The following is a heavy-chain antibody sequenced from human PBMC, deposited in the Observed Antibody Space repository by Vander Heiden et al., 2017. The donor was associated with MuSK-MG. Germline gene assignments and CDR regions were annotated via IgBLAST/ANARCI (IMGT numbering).Heavy chain of an antibody. D-gene: IGHD6-19*01. CDR3: ARGRYSSGWHTTGYFDY. Sequence: QVQLQQWGAGLLKPSETLSLTCAVYGGSFSGYYWSWIRQPPGKGLEWIGEINHSGSTNYNPSLKSRVTISVDTSKNQFSLKLSSVTAADTAVYYCARGRYSSGWHTTGYFDYWGQGTLVTVSS. CDR1: GGSFSGYY. J-gene: IGHJ4*02. CDR2: INHSGST. V-gene: IGHV4-34*01.